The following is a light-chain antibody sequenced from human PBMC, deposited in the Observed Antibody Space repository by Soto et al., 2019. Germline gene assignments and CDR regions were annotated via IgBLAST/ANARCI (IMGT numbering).Light chain of an antibody. V-gene: IGKV1-8*01. CDR3: QQSDTYPLT. Sequence: AIRMTQSPSSFSASTGDRVTITCRASQGISSYLAWYQQKPGKAPKLLIYDASTLRSGVPSRFSGSGSGTEFTLTISSLQADDFATYYCQQSDTYPLTFGQGTRLEIK. CDR1: QGISSY. J-gene: IGKJ5*01. CDR2: DAS.